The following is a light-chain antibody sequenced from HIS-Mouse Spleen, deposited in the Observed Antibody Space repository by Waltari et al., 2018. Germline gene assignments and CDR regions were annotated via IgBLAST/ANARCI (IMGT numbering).Light chain of an antibody. J-gene: IGLJ2*01. CDR3: SSYTSSSTLV. CDR2: DVS. Sequence: QSALTQPASVSGSPGQSLTLSCTGTSSDVGGYNYVPWYQHHPGKAPKLMIYDVSNRPSGVSNRFSGSKSGNTASLTISGLQAEDEADYYCSSYTSSSTLVFGGGTKLTVL. CDR1: SSDVGGYNY. V-gene: IGLV2-14*03.